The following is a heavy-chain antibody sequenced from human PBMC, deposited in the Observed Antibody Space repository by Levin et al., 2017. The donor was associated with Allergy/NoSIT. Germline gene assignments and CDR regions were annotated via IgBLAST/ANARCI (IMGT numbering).Heavy chain of an antibody. Sequence: GGSLRLSCAASGFTVSTNYMNWVRQAPGKGLEWVSVIFSAGGTYYADSVKGRFTISRDNSKNTLSLQMSGLRADDTAVYYCARAPYDSSGFLDSWGQGTMVTVSS. CDR3: ARAPYDSSGFLDS. V-gene: IGHV3-53*01. CDR2: IFSAGGT. J-gene: IGHJ3*02. CDR1: GFTVSTNY. D-gene: IGHD3-22*01.